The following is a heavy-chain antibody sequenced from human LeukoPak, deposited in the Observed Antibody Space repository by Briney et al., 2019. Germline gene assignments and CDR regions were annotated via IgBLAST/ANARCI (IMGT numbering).Heavy chain of an antibody. D-gene: IGHD2-15*01. CDR2: INHSGST. CDR1: VGSFCGYY. V-gene: IGHV4-34*01. Sequence: SETLSPTSAVSVGSFCGYYWSSIREPPGKGLEWIGEINHSGSTTYNPSLKSRVTISVDTSKNHISLNLSSVTAADTPVYYRARGLTFVAPDIVVVVAHPPGYFDYWGQGTLVTVSS. CDR3: ARGLTFVAPDIVVVVAHPPGYFDY. J-gene: IGHJ4*02.